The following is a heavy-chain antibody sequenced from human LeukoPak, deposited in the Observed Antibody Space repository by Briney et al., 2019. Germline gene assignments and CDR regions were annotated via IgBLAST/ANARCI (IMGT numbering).Heavy chain of an antibody. Sequence: GGSLRLSCAASGFTFSSYSMNWVRQAPGKGLEWVSSISSSSSYIYYADSVKGRFTISRDNAKNSLYLQMNGLRAEDTAVYYCARFWSGLYYYMDVWGKGTTVTVSS. J-gene: IGHJ6*03. D-gene: IGHD3-3*01. CDR1: GFTFSSYS. CDR3: ARFWSGLYYYMDV. CDR2: ISSSSSYI. V-gene: IGHV3-21*01.